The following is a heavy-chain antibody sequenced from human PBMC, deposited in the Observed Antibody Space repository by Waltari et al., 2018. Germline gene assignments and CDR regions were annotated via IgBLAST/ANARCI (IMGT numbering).Heavy chain of an antibody. D-gene: IGHD3-16*02. CDR3: ARNDYVWGRYLVY. Sequence: QVQLQQWGAGLLKPSETLSLTCAVYGGSFSGYYWSWIRQPPGKGLEWIGEINHSGSTNYNPSLKSRVTISVDTSKNQFSLKLSSVTAADTAVYYCARNDYVWGRYLVYWGQGTLVTVSS. CDR1: GGSFSGYY. J-gene: IGHJ4*02. CDR2: INHSGST. V-gene: IGHV4-34*01.